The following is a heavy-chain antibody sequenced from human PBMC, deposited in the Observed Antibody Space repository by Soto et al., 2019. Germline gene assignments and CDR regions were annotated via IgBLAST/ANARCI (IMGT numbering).Heavy chain of an antibody. CDR2: IIPILGIA. CDR3: ARPFSGYDDAFDI. Sequence: GASVKVSCKASGGTFGSYTISWVRQAPGQGLEWMGRIIPILGIANYAQKFQGRVTITADKSTSTAYMELSSLRSEDTAVYYCARPFSGYDDAFDIWGQGTMVTVSS. CDR1: GGTFGSYT. V-gene: IGHV1-69*02. J-gene: IGHJ3*02. D-gene: IGHD5-12*01.